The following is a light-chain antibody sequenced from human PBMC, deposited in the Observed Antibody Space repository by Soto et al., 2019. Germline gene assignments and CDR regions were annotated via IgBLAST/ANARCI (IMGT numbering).Light chain of an antibody. CDR3: SSYGGNSNYV. CDR1: RSDVGLYDY. J-gene: IGLJ1*01. V-gene: IGLV2-8*01. CDR2: EVT. Sequence: QSVLTQPPSASGSPGQSVTISCTGTRSDVGLYDYVSWYQQHPGKVPKLLIYEVTQRPSGVPDRFSGSKSGNTASLTVSGLQAEDEAAYYCSSYGGNSNYVFGTGTKVTVL.